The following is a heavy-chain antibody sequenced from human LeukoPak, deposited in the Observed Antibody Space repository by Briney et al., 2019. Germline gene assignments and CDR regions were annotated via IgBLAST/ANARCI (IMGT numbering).Heavy chain of an antibody. V-gene: IGHV3-48*01. Sequence: TGGSLRLSCAASGFTFSSYSMNWVRQAPGKGLEWVSYISSSSSTIYYADSVKGRFAISRDNAKNSLYLQMNSLRAEDTAVYYCASVAAAGTLAFDYWGQGTLVTVSS. CDR3: ASVAAAGTLAFDY. D-gene: IGHD6-13*01. CDR1: GFTFSSYS. CDR2: ISSSSSTI. J-gene: IGHJ4*02.